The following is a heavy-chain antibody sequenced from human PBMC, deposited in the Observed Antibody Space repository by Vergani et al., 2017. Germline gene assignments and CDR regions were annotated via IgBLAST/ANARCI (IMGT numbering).Heavy chain of an antibody. V-gene: IGHV3-33*01. J-gene: IGHJ3*02. CDR3: ARDMSRYFDWLFSSDAFDI. Sequence: QVQLVESGGGVVQPGRSLRLSCAASGFTFSSYGMHWVRQAPGKGLEWVAVIRYDGSNKYYADSVKGRFTISRDSSKNTLYLQMNSLRAEDTAVYYCARDMSRYFDWLFSSDAFDIWGQGTMVTVSS. D-gene: IGHD3-9*01. CDR1: GFTFSSYG. CDR2: IRYDGSNK.